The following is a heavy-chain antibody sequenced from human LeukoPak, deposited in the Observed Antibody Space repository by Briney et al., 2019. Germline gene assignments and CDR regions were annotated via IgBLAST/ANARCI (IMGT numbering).Heavy chain of an antibody. V-gene: IGHV4-38-2*02. D-gene: IGHD3-3*01. Sequence: PSETLSLTCTVSGYSISSGYYWGWIRQPPGKGLEWIGSIYHSGSTYYNPSLKSRVTISVDTSKNQFSLKLSSVTAADTAVYYCAARNYDFWSGFIFDYWGQGTLVTVSS. J-gene: IGHJ4*02. CDR2: IYHSGST. CDR1: GYSISSGYY. CDR3: AARNYDFWSGFIFDY.